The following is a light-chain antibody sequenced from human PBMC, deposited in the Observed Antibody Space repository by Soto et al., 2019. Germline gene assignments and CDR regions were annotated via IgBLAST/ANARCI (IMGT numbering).Light chain of an antibody. V-gene: IGLV2-14*02. Sequence: QSALTQPASVSGSPGQSITVSCTGTSIDVGSYNLVSWYQQLPGKAPKLIIYGVSNRPSGISYRFSGSKSGNTASLTIYGLQAEDEADYYCSSYTSSSLEVFGGGTKLTVL. J-gene: IGLJ2*01. CDR2: GVS. CDR1: SIDVGSYNL. CDR3: SSYTSSSLEV.